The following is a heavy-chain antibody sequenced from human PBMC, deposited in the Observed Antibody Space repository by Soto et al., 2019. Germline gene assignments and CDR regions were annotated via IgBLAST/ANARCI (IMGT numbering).Heavy chain of an antibody. V-gene: IGHV4-34*01. J-gene: IGHJ4*02. D-gene: IGHD2-15*01. CDR3: ARGTRNIVVVVAATHTHLDY. Sequence: QVQLQQWGAGLLKPSETLSLTCAVYGGSFSGYYWSWIRQPPGKGLEWIGEINHSGSTNYNPSLKRRVTIAVDTSKNQFSLKLSSVTAADTAVYYCARGTRNIVVVVAATHTHLDYWGQGTLVTVSS. CDR1: GGSFSGYY. CDR2: INHSGST.